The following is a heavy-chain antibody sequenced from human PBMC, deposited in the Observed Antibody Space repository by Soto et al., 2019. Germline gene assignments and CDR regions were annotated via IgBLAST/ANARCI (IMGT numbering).Heavy chain of an antibody. J-gene: IGHJ6*02. CDR2: IWYDGSNK. D-gene: IGHD1-26*01. CDR3: AREVSQWELPMDV. V-gene: IGHV3-33*01. CDR1: GFTFSSYG. Sequence: QVQLVESGGGVVQPGRSLRLSCAASGFTFSSYGMHWVRQAPGKGLEWVAVIWYDGSNKYYADSVKGRFTISRDNSKNTLYLQMNSLRAEDTAVYYCAREVSQWELPMDVWGQGTTATVSS.